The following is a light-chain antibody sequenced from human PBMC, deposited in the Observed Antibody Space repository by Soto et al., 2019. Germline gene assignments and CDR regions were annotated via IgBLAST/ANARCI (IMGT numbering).Light chain of an antibody. CDR1: QSVSNNY. V-gene: IGKV3-20*01. Sequence: IVLTQSPGTMSLSPGEGATLSCSASQSVSNNYLAWYQHKPGQAPRLLIYGASNRATGIPDRVSGSGSGTDFTLTISRLEPEDFAVYYCQQYGSSPFTFGGGTKVDI. J-gene: IGKJ4*01. CDR2: GAS. CDR3: QQYGSSPFT.